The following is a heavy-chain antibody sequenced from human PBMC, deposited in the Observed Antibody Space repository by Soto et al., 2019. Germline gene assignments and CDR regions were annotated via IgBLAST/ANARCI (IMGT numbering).Heavy chain of an antibody. CDR2: ISAHNGNT. V-gene: IGHV1-18*01. Sequence: QVHLVQSGAEVKKPGASVKVSCKGSGYAFTTYGITWVRQAPGQGLEWMGWISAHNGNTNYAQKLQGRVTVTRDTSTSTAYMELRSLRSDDPAVYYCVRGRYGDYWGQGALVTVSS. CDR1: GYAFTTYG. CDR3: VRGRYGDY. D-gene: IGHD1-1*01. J-gene: IGHJ4*02.